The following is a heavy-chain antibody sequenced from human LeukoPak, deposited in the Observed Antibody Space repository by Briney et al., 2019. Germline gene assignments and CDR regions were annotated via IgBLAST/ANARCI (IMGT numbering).Heavy chain of an antibody. CDR3: ARDRGWGLSLAY. D-gene: IGHD3-16*02. CDR2: IYYSGST. CDR1: GGSISSSSYY. Sequence: SETLSLTCTVSGGSISSSSYYWGWIRQPPGKGLEWIGSIYYSGSTYYNPSLKSRVTISVDTSKNQFSLKLSSVTAADTAVYYCARDRGWGLSLAYWGQGALVTVSS. V-gene: IGHV4-39*07. J-gene: IGHJ4*02.